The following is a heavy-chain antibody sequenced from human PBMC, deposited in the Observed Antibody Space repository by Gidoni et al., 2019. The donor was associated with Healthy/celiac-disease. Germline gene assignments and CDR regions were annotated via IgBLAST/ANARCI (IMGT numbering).Heavy chain of an antibody. CDR3: ARDSESGESMVRGVINPPDY. J-gene: IGHJ4*02. CDR1: GFTFSSYA. D-gene: IGHD3-10*01. CDR2: ISYDGSNK. Sequence: QVQLVESGGGVVQPGRSLRLSCAASGFTFSSYAMHWVRQAPGKGLEWVAVISYDGSNKYYADSVKGRFTISRDNSKNTLYLQMNSLRAEDTAVYYCARDSESGESMVRGVINPPDYWGQGTLVTVSS. V-gene: IGHV3-30*04.